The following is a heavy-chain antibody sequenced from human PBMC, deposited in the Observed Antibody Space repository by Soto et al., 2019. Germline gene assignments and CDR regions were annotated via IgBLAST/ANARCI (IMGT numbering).Heavy chain of an antibody. Sequence: QVQLVESGGGVVQPGRSLRLSCAASGFTFSSYGMHWVRQAPGKGLEWVAVISYDGSNKYYADSVKGRFTISRDNSKNTVYLQMNSLRAEDTAVYYCANARIQLGILSYWGQGTLVTVSS. J-gene: IGHJ4*02. D-gene: IGHD5-18*01. CDR1: GFTFSSYG. V-gene: IGHV3-30*18. CDR3: ANARIQLGILSY. CDR2: ISYDGSNK.